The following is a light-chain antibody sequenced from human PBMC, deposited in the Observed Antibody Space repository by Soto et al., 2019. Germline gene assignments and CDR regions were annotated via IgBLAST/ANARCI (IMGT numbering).Light chain of an antibody. CDR2: GAS. CDR1: QGISSN. J-gene: IGKJ1*01. V-gene: IGKV3-15*01. Sequence: EIVMTQSPATLSVSPGEGATLSCRASQGISSNVAWYQRKPGQAPRLLIYGASTRATGIPARFSGSGSGTELTLTISSLQSEDFAVYYCQQYNKWPEWTFGQGTKVEIK. CDR3: QQYNKWPEWT.